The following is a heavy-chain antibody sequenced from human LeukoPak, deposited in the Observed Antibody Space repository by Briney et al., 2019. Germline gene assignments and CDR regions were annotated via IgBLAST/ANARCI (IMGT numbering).Heavy chain of an antibody. CDR1: GFTFSSYS. V-gene: IGHV3-21*01. CDR3: ASYYGSGSYLFDY. D-gene: IGHD3-10*01. Sequence: PGGSLRLSCAASGFTFSSYSMNWVRQAPGKGLEWVSSISSSSSYIYYADSVKGRFTISRDNAKNSLYLQMNSLRAEDTAVYYCASYYGSGSYLFDYWGQGTLVTVSS. J-gene: IGHJ4*02. CDR2: ISSSSSYI.